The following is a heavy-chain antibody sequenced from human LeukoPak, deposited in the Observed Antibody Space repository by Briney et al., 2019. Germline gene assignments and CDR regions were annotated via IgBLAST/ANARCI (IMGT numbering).Heavy chain of an antibody. CDR3: ARDLSLYDSSGYYSYYFDY. CDR2: IIPIFGTA. D-gene: IGHD3-22*01. V-gene: IGHV1-69*06. CDR1: GGTFSSYA. J-gene: IGHJ4*02. Sequence: SVKVSCTASGGTFSSYAISWVRQAPGQGLEWMGRIIPIFGTANYAQKFQGRVTITADKSTSTAYMELSSLRSEDTAVYYCARDLSLYDSSGYYSYYFDYWGQGTLVTVSS.